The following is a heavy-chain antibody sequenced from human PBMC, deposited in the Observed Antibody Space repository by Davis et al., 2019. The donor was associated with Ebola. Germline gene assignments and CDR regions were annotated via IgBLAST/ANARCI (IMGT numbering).Heavy chain of an antibody. Sequence: GGPLTLPCSPSGSTFRSYRMSWPRQPPGKGLEWVPNIKQDGSEKYYVDTVKGRFTISRDNAKNSLYLQMNSLRAEDTAVYYCARDLRIAVAPVGYWGQGTLVTVSS. CDR3: ARDLRIAVAPVGY. CDR1: GSTFRSYR. D-gene: IGHD6-19*01. J-gene: IGHJ4*02. V-gene: IGHV3-7*01. CDR2: IKQDGSEK.